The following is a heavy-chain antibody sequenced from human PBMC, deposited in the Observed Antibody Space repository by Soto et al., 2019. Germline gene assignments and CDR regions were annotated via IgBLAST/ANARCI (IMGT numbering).Heavy chain of an antibody. V-gene: IGHV4-59*01. Sequence: SETLSLTCTVSGGSISSYYWGWIRQSPGKGLEWIGYISFNGYTNYNPSLESRVTISVDTSKNQFYLKLSSVTAADTAVYYCARDLSYYDSSGYYHGTPYGMDVWGQGTTVTVS. CDR2: ISFNGYT. J-gene: IGHJ6*02. CDR3: ARDLSYYDSSGYYHGTPYGMDV. CDR1: GGSISSYY. D-gene: IGHD3-22*01.